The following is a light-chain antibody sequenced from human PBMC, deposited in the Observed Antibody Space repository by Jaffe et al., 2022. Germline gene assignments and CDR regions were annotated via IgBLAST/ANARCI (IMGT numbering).Light chain of an antibody. Sequence: DIQMTQSPSSLSASVGDRVTITCRASQSISSYLNWYQQKPGKAPELLIYAASSLQSGVPSRFSGSGSETDFTLTISSLQPEDFATYFCQQSFSTPPWTFGQGTKVEIK. CDR2: AAS. J-gene: IGKJ1*01. CDR1: QSISSY. CDR3: QQSFSTPPWT. V-gene: IGKV1-39*01.